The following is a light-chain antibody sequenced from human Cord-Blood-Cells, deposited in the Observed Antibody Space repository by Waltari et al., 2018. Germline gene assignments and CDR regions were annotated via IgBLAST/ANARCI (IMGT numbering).Light chain of an antibody. CDR3: QQYYSYPYS. CDR1: QGISSY. J-gene: IGKJ2*03. Sequence: ASTGDRVTIPCRASQGISSYLAWYQQKPGKAPKLLIYAASTLQGGVPSRFRGSGSGTDFTLTSSCLQSEDFATYYCQQYYSYPYSLGQGTKLEIK. V-gene: IGKV1-8*01. CDR2: AAS.